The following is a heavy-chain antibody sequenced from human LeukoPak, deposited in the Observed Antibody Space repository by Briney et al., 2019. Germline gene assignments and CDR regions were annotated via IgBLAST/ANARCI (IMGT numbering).Heavy chain of an antibody. V-gene: IGHV3-7*03. CDR3: TRSQFDWLLPFDY. J-gene: IGHJ4*02. CDR1: GFTFSTYW. Sequence: GGSLRLSCAASGFTFSTYWMSWVRQAPGKGLEWVASIKQDGSEKYYVDSVKGRFTISRDNAKNSLYLQMNSLRTEDTAVYYCTRSQFDWLLPFDYWGQGTLVTVSS. D-gene: IGHD3-9*01. CDR2: IKQDGSEK.